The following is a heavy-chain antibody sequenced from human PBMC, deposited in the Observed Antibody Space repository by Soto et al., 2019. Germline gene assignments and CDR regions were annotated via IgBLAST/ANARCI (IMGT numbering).Heavy chain of an antibody. Sequence: QVQLVESGGGVVQPGRSLRLSCAASGFTFSSYAMHWVRQAPGKGLEWVAVISYDGSNKYYADSVKGRFTISRDNSKNTLYLXMNSLRAEDTAVYYCAGAVAGAFDYWGQGTLVTVSS. CDR3: AGAVAGAFDY. V-gene: IGHV3-30-3*01. CDR1: GFTFSSYA. J-gene: IGHJ4*02. CDR2: ISYDGSNK. D-gene: IGHD6-19*01.